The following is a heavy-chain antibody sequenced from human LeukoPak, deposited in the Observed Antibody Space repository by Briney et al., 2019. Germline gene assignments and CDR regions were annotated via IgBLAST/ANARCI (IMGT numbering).Heavy chain of an antibody. CDR2: MKEDGSVI. CDR1: GFTFTRQT. CDR3: ARGGLRHFDP. V-gene: IGHV3-7*01. D-gene: IGHD2-15*01. J-gene: IGHJ5*02. Sequence: GGSLRLSCAASGFTFTRQTMSWVRQAPGKGLEWVASMKEDGSVIEYVGSVKGRFTISRDNAKNSLFLQMNSLRAEDTALYYCARGGLRHFDPWGQGTLVTVSS.